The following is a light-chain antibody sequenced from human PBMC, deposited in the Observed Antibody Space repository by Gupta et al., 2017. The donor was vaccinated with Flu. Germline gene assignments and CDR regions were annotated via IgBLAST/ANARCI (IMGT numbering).Light chain of an antibody. CDR2: GAS. CDR3: QQDGSLPRT. Sequence: EIVLTQSPGTLSLSPGERATLSCRASQSVTSNSLAWYQQRPGQAPRLLIYGASSRATGIPDRFSGGGSGTDFSLIISRLEPEDFAVYFCQQDGSLPRTFGQGTKVEI. J-gene: IGKJ1*01. CDR1: QSVTSNS. V-gene: IGKV3-20*01.